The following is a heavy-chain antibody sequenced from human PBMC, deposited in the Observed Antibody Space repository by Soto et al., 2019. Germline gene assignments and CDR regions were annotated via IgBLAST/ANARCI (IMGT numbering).Heavy chain of an antibody. CDR1: GGSISSSDYY. V-gene: IGHV4-30-4*01. Sequence: SETLSLTCTVSGGSISSSDYYWSWLRQPPGKGPEWIGYIYYSGSTYYSPSLESRLTISLDTSKNQFSLSLSSVTAADTAVYYCARLGGKLLYYYGLDVWGRGTTVTVSS. J-gene: IGHJ6*02. CDR2: IYYSGST. D-gene: IGHD1-26*01. CDR3: ARLGGKLLYYYGLDV.